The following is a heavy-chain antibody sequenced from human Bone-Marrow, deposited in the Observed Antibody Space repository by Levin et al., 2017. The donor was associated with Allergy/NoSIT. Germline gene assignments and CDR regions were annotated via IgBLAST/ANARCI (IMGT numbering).Heavy chain of an antibody. V-gene: IGHV3-33*01. J-gene: IGHJ1*01. Sequence: GESLKISCAASGFSFSSYGMQWVRQAPGKGLEWVAVIWYDGSKQYYADSVKGRFTISRDNSKNTVYLQMNSLRGEDTAVYYCTTDIGGGSWPSLQHWGQGTLVTVSS. D-gene: IGHD6-13*01. CDR1: GFSFSSYG. CDR3: TTDIGGGSWPSLQH. CDR2: IWYDGSKQ.